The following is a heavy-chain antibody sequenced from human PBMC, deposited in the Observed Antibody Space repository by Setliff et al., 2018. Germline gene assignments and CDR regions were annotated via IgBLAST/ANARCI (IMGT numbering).Heavy chain of an antibody. CDR2: IHYRGTT. D-gene: IGHD1-7*01. CDR3: ARTGTYRYFDS. CDR1: GASINSGSNY. V-gene: IGHV4-39*01. Sequence: PSETLSLTCTVSGASINSGSNYWGWIRQPPGKGLEWIGRIHYRGTTYSNASLASRLTLSVDTSKNLFSLKLTSVTAADTAVYYCARTGTYRYFDSWGQGSRVTVSS. J-gene: IGHJ4*02.